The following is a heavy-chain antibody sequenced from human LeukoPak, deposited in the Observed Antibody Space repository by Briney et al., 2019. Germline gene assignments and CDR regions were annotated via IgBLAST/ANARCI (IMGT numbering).Heavy chain of an antibody. CDR2: IRGSGTT. D-gene: IGHD3-22*01. Sequence: GGSLRLSCAASGLTRSNYAMSWVRQAPGKQLEWVSGIRGSGTTYYADCVKRGCPISRDDLEIRVYPQTSSLSADDTGLYSRTKGPQVGSGYHPDYWGQGTLVTVSS. J-gene: IGHJ4*02. V-gene: IGHV3-23*01. CDR1: GLTRSNYA. CDR3: TKGPQVGSGYHPDY.